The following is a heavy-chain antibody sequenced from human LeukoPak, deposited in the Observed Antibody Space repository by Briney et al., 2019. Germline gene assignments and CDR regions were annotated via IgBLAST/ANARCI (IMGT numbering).Heavy chain of an antibody. V-gene: IGHV1-2*02. J-gene: IGHJ4*02. CDR1: GYTFTRYA. D-gene: IGHD3-10*01. Sequence: ASVKVSCKASGYTFTRYAVNWVRQAPGQGLEWMGWINPNSGGTNYAQKFQGRVTMTRDTSISTAYMELSRLRSDDTAVYYCASRAAGSPLYWGQGTLVTVSS. CDR3: ASRAAGSPLY. CDR2: INPNSGGT.